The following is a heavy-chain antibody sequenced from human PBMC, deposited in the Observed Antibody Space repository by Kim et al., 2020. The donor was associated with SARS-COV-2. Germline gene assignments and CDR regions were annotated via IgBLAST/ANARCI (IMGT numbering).Heavy chain of an antibody. CDR2: IYYSGST. J-gene: IGHJ6*02. CDR1: GGSISSSSYY. V-gene: IGHV4-39*01. Sequence: SETLSLTCTVSGGSISSSSYYWGWIRQPPGKGLEWIGSIYYSGSTYYNPSLKSRVTISVDTSKNQFSLKPSSVTAADTAVYYCARQSYYYGMDVWGQGTTVTVSS. CDR3: ARQSYYYGMDV.